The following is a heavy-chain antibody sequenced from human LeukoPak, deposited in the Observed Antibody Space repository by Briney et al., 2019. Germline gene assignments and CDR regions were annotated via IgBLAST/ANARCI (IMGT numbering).Heavy chain of an antibody. V-gene: IGHV3-48*01. CDR1: GFTFSSYS. Sequence: QPGGSLRLSCAVSGFTFSSYSMNWVRRAPGKGLEWVSYIGSSVSTRYYADSVKGRFTISRDNSKNTLYLQMNSLRAEDTAVYYCAKDRSWASGYNHPGYWGQGTLVTVSS. CDR3: AKDRSWASGYNHPGY. D-gene: IGHD5-12*01. CDR2: IGSSVSTR. J-gene: IGHJ4*02.